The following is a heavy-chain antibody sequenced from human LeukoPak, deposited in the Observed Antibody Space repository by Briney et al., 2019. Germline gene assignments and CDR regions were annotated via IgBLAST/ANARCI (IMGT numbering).Heavy chain of an antibody. V-gene: IGHV3-23*01. J-gene: IGHJ5*02. CDR1: GFTFSNYA. CDR3: AKDPEYYGSGSDNWFDP. Sequence: GGSLRLSCAASGFTFSNYAMSWVRQAPGKGLEWVSSISGNGGNTYHADSVKGRFTISRDNSKNTLYLQMNSLRAEDTAVYYCAKDPEYYGSGSDNWFDPWGQGTLVTVSS. D-gene: IGHD3-10*01. CDR2: ISGNGGNT.